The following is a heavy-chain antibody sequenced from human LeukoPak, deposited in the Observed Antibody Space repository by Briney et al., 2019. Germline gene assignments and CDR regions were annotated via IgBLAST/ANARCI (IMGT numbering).Heavy chain of an antibody. Sequence: ASVKVSCKASGYTFTSYAMNWVRQAPGQGLEWMGWINTNTGNPTYAQGFTGRFVFSLDTSVSTAYLQISSLNAEDTAVYYCARDGGRYFDWLLGNYYYYYMDVWGKGTTVTISS. CDR1: GYTFTSYA. CDR3: ARDGGRYFDWLLGNYYYYYMDV. CDR2: INTNTGNP. J-gene: IGHJ6*03. D-gene: IGHD3-9*01. V-gene: IGHV7-4-1*02.